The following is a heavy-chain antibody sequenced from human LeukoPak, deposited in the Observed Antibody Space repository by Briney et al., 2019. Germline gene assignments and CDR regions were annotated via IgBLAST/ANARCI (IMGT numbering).Heavy chain of an antibody. J-gene: IGHJ4*02. V-gene: IGHV1-24*01. D-gene: IGHD1-26*01. CDR1: GYTLTELS. CDR2: FDPEDGET. Sequence: GASVKVSCKVSGYTLTELSMHWVRQAPGKGLEWMGGFDPEDGETIYAEKFQGRVTMTEDTSIETAYMELSSLRSEDTAVYYCATSSGELLGREFDYWGQGTLVTVSS. CDR3: ATSSGELLGREFDY.